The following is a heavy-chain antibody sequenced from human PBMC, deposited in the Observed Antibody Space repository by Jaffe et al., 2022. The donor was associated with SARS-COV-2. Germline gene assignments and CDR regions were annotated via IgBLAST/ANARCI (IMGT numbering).Heavy chain of an antibody. CDR3: ARDLAAMGRTNYYYYMDV. CDR1: GGSISSYY. D-gene: IGHD5-18*01. V-gene: IGHV4-59*01. J-gene: IGHJ6*03. CDR2: IYYSGST. Sequence: QVQLQESGPGLVKPSETLSLTCTVSGGSISSYYWSWIRQPPGKGLEWIGYIYYSGSTNYNPSLKSRVTISVDTSKNQFSLKLSSVTAADTAVYYCARDLAAMGRTNYYYYMDVWGKGTTVTVSS.